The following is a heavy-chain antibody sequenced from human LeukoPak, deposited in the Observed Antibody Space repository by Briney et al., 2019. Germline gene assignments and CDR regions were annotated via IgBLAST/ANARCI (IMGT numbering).Heavy chain of an antibody. D-gene: IGHD3-10*01. V-gene: IGHV3-48*03. CDR3: ASFGWKPFDI. Sequence: GGSLTLSCPASGFTFSSYEMNLVRQAPGKGLEWVSYISSSGNTRYHADSVKGRLTISRDNAKNSLYLQMNSLRVEDTAIYYCASFGWKPFDIWGQGTMVTVSS. J-gene: IGHJ3*02. CDR1: GFTFSSYE. CDR2: ISSSGNTR.